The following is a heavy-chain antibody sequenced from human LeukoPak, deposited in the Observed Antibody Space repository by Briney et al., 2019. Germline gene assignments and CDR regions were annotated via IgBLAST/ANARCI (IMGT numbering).Heavy chain of an antibody. Sequence: PSETLSLTCAVYGGSFSGYYWSWIRQPPGKGLEWIGYIYYSGSTNYNPSLKSRVTISVDTSKNQFSLKLSSVTAADTAVYYCARSPELNDDYGSWYFDLWGRGTLVTVSS. CDR3: ARSPELNDDYGSWYFDL. J-gene: IGHJ2*01. D-gene: IGHD4-17*01. CDR1: GGSFSGYY. V-gene: IGHV4-59*01. CDR2: IYYSGST.